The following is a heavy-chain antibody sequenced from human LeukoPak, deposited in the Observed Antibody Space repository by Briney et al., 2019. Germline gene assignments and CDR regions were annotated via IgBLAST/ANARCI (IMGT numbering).Heavy chain of an antibody. V-gene: IGHV3-15*01. CDR1: GFTFSNAW. CDR2: IKSKTDGGTT. D-gene: IGHD2-21*02. Sequence: GGSLRLSCAASGFTFSNAWMSWVRQAPGKGLEWVGRIKSKTDGGTTDYAAPVKGRFTISRDDSKNTLYLQMNSLKTEDTAVYYCTTDKVVVTQSNDYWGQGTLVTVSS. J-gene: IGHJ4*02. CDR3: TTDKVVVTQSNDY.